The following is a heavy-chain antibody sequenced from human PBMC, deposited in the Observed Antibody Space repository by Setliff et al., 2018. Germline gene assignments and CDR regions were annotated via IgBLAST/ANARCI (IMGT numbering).Heavy chain of an antibody. V-gene: IGHV3-30*02. Sequence: PGGSLRLSCAASGFTSGNKDIHWVRQAPGKGLEWVALIRYDGRSEYADSVKGRFSMSRDNSKNTLYLQTNSLRTEDTAVYYCATDGVQNYNLDYWGQGTLVTVSS. D-gene: IGHD1-1*01. CDR1: GFTSGNKD. J-gene: IGHJ4*02. CDR3: ATDGVQNYNLDY. CDR2: IRYDGRSE.